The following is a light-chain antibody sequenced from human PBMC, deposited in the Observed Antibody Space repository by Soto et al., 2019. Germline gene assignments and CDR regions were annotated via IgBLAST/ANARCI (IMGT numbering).Light chain of an antibody. Sequence: EIVLTQSPATLSLSPGERATLSCRASQSVSSKLAWYQQKPGQAPMLLIYDASNRATGIPARFSGSGSGTDFTLTISSLEPEDIGVYYCQQRSNWPLTFGGGTKVEIK. CDR2: DAS. CDR1: QSVSSK. V-gene: IGKV3-11*01. J-gene: IGKJ4*01. CDR3: QQRSNWPLT.